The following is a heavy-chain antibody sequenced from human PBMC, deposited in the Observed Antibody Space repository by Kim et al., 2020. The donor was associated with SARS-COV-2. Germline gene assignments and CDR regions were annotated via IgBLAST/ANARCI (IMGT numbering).Heavy chain of an antibody. CDR2: T. J-gene: IGHJ4*02. CDR3: ARGSIAADSYDY. V-gene: IGHV1-18*01. Sequence: TKYAQKLQGRVTVTTDTSTSTAYMELRSLRSDDTAMYYCARGSIAADSYDYWGQGTLVTVSS. D-gene: IGHD6-6*01.